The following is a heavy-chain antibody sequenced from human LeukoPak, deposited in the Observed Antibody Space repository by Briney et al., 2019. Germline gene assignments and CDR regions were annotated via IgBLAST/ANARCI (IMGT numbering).Heavy chain of an antibody. CDR1: GFTFSSYG. V-gene: IGHV3-30*03. J-gene: IGHJ4*02. CDR3: VGGFSSGWTDHFY. CDR2: ISYDGSNK. D-gene: IGHD6-19*01. Sequence: GRSLRLSCAASGFTFSSYGMHWVRQAPGKGLEWVAVISYDGSNKYYADSVKGRFTISRDNSKNTLYLQMNSLRAEDTAVYYCVGGFSSGWTDHFYWGQGTLVTVSS.